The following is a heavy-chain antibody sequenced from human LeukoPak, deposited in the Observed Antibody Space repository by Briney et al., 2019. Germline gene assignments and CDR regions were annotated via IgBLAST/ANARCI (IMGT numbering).Heavy chain of an antibody. CDR3: ARDARGRDGYNLDYYYYMDV. CDR1: GGSIGSYY. CDR2: IYYSGST. J-gene: IGHJ6*03. D-gene: IGHD5-24*01. V-gene: IGHV4-59*01. Sequence: SETLSLTCTVSGGSIGSYYWSWIRQPPGKGLEWIGYIYYSGSTNYNPSLKSRVTISVDTSKNQFSLKLSSVTAADTAVYYCARDARGRDGYNLDYYYYMDVWGKGTTVTISS.